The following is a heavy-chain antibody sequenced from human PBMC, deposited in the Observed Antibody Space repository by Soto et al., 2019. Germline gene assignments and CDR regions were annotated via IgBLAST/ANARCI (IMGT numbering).Heavy chain of an antibody. Sequence: PSETLSLTCAVSGGSISSGGYSWSWIRQPPGKGLEWIGYIYHSGSTYYNPSLKSRVTISVDRSKNQFSLKLSSVIAADTAVYYCARGPLECSSTSWYTHWFDPWGQGTLVTVSS. CDR2: IYHSGST. V-gene: IGHV4-30-2*01. CDR1: GGSISSGGYS. CDR3: ARGPLECSSTSWYTHWFDP. J-gene: IGHJ5*02. D-gene: IGHD2-2*02.